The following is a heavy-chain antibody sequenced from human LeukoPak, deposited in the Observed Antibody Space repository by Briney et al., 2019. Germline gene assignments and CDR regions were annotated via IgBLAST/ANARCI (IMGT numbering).Heavy chain of an antibody. CDR1: GGSISSGDYY. J-gene: IGHJ4*02. Sequence: SETLSLTCTVSGGSISSGDYYWSWIRQPPGKGLEWIGYIYYSGSTYYNPSLKSRVTISADTSKNQFSLKLSSVTAADTAVYYCARGLRFLKTLDYWGQGTLVTVSS. V-gene: IGHV4-30-4*01. D-gene: IGHD3-16*01. CDR2: IYYSGST. CDR3: ARGLRFLKTLDY.